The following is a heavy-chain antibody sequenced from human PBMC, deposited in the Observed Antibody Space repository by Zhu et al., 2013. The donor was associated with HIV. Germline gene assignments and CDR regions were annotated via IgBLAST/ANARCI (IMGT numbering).Heavy chain of an antibody. J-gene: IGHJ4*02. Sequence: QVQLVQSGAEVKKPGASVKVSCKASGYTFTSYAMHWVRQAPGQRLEWMGWINAGNGNTNYAQKLQGRVTMTTDTSTSTAYMELRSLRSDDTAVYYCARDEGKPGSGWRSPQGYWGQGTLVTVSS. CDR1: GYTFTSYA. D-gene: IGHD6-19*01. CDR3: ARDEGKPGSGWRSPQGY. CDR2: INAGNGNT. V-gene: IGHV1-3*01.